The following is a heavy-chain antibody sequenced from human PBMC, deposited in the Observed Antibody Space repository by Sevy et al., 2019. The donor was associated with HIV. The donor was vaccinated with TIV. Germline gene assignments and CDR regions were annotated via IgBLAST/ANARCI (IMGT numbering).Heavy chain of an antibody. Sequence: GGSLRLSCEVSGFTFSDFWMTWVRQSTGKGLEWVAYMNQHGTHINLLDAVRVRFTISRDNAKNSLYLQMDSLRAEDTAIYYCARDPDWGALDRWGQGTLLTVSS. D-gene: IGHD7-27*01. J-gene: IGHJ5*02. CDR1: GFTFSDFW. V-gene: IGHV3-7*01. CDR3: ARDPDWGALDR. CDR2: MNQHGTHI.